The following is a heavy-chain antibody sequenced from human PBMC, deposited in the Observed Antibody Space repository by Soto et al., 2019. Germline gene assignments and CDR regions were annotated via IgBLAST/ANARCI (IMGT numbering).Heavy chain of an antibody. CDR1: GGDISNDY. CDR2: IYNSGST. D-gene: IGHD1-26*01. CDR3: ARGIAGAASGRAFDI. J-gene: IGHJ3*02. V-gene: IGHV4-59*01. Sequence: LSLTCTVSGGDISNDYWSLIRQPPGKELEWIGYIYNSGSTNYNPSLKSRVTISVDTSKNQFSLRLSSVTSADTAVYYCARGIAGAASGRAFDIWGQGTMVSVSS.